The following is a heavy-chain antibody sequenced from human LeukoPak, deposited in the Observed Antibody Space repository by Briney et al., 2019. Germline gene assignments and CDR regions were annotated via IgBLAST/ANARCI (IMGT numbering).Heavy chain of an antibody. CDR2: ITSDGGST. CDR3: ARDSFFYDH. D-gene: IGHD2/OR15-2a*01. Sequence: PGGSLRLSCAASGFSFSAYPMHWVRQAPGKRLEYVSAITSDGGSTYYANSVKGRFTISRDNSRNTLYLQMGSLRAEDMAVYYCARDSFFYDHRGQGTLVTVSS. CDR1: GFSFSAYP. V-gene: IGHV3-64*01. J-gene: IGHJ4*02.